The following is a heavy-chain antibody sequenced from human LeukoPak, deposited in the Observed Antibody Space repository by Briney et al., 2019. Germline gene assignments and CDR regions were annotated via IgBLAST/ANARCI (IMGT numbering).Heavy chain of an antibody. D-gene: IGHD6-13*01. J-gene: IGHJ4*02. CDR3: AKDYGYSSSWYDY. Sequence: GGSLRLSCEASGFTFDDYGMHWVRQAPGKGLEWVSTISWNSASVGYVDSVKGRFTISRDNAKKALYLQMNSLRPEDTALYYCAKDYGYSSSWYDYWGQGTLVTVSS. CDR1: GFTFDDYG. CDR2: ISWNSASV. V-gene: IGHV3-9*01.